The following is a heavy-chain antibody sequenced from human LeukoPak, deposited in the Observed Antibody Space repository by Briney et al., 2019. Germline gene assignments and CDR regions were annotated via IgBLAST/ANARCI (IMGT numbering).Heavy chain of an antibody. CDR1: GGTFSSYA. CDR2: INAGNGNT. Sequence: ASVKVSCKASGGTFSSYAISWVRQAPGQRLEWMGWINAGNGNTKYSQKFQGRVTITRDTSASTAYMELSSLRSEDTAVYYCARSETIESNYYYYGMDVWGQGTTVTVSS. CDR3: ARSETIESNYYYYGMDV. D-gene: IGHD3-9*01. V-gene: IGHV1-3*01. J-gene: IGHJ6*02.